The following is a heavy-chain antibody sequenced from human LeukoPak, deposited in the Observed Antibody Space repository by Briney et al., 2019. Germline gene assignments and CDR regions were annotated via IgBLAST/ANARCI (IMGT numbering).Heavy chain of an antibody. J-gene: IGHJ5*02. CDR2: IIPSDGFT. Sequence: ASVKVSCKASGYTFSSYYVHWVRQAPGQGLEWMGMIIPSDGFTSYAQKFQGRVTMTRDMSTSTVYMELSSLRSEDTAVYYCARDAVGAAYWFDPWGQGTLVTVSS. CDR1: GYTFSSYY. D-gene: IGHD1-26*01. V-gene: IGHV1-46*01. CDR3: ARDAVGAAYWFDP.